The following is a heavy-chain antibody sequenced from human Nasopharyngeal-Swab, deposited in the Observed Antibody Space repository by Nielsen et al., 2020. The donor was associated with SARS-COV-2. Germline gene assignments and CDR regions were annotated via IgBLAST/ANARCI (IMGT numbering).Heavy chain of an antibody. CDR3: ATYYDILTGYSEAFDI. Sequence: GESLKISCEASGFTFSSYSMNWVRQAPGKGLEWVSYVSSSSSTIYYADSVKGRFTISRDNAKNSLYLQMNSLRAEDTAVYYCATYYDILTGYSEAFDIWGQGTMVTVSS. CDR2: VSSSSSTI. CDR1: GFTFSSYS. J-gene: IGHJ3*02. V-gene: IGHV3-48*04. D-gene: IGHD3-9*01.